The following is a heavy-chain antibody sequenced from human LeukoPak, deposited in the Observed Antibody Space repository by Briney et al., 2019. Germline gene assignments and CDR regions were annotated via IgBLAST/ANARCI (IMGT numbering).Heavy chain of an antibody. D-gene: IGHD5-18*01. Sequence: GGSLRLSCAASAFTFRPYAMIWVRQAPGKGLEWVSSVSGSGGSTYYADSVKGRFTISRDNSNNTLYLQMNSPRAEDTAVYYCAKGAASRGYTYVANWGQGTLVTVSS. CDR2: VSGSGGST. CDR3: AKGAASRGYTYVAN. J-gene: IGHJ4*02. CDR1: AFTFRPYA. V-gene: IGHV3-23*01.